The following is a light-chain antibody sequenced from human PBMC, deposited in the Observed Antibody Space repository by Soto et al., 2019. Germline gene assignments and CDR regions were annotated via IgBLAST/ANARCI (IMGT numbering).Light chain of an antibody. CDR2: EVS. CDR1: SSDIGTFYF. CDR3: CSYAGSDTWV. J-gene: IGLJ3*02. V-gene: IGLV2-23*02. Sequence: ALTQPTSMSGSPGQSITLSCTGTSSDIGTFYFVSWYQQYPGKVPKLLVYEVSKRPSGVSDRFSGSKSGITASLTISGLQAEDEADYYCCSYAGSDTWVFGGGTKLTVL.